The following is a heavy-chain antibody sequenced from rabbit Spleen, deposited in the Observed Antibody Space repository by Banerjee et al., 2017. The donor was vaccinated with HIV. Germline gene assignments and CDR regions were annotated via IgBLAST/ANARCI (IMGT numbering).Heavy chain of an antibody. CDR2: IDAATAKP. CDR1: GFSFGDRDV. J-gene: IGHJ4*01. D-gene: IGHD8-1*01. Sequence: QEQLEESGGGLVQPEGSLTLTCKASGFSFGDRDVMCWVRQAPGKGLEWIACIDAATAKPVYATWAKGRFTISRTSSTTVTLQMTSLTVADTATYFCARDAGSGDYIDVYFDLWGPGTLVTVS. CDR3: ARDAGSGDYIDVYFDL. V-gene: IGHV1S45*01.